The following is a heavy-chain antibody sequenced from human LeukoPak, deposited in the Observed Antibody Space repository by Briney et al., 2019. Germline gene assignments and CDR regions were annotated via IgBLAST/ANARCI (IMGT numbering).Heavy chain of an antibody. CDR2: IYYSGST. V-gene: IGHV4-39*01. CDR1: GGSISSSSYY. CDR3: ASRIAARGDY. D-gene: IGHD6-6*01. Sequence: SETLSLTCTVSGGSISSSSYYWGWIRQPPGKGLEWIGSIYYSGSTYYNPSLKRRVTISVDTSKNQFSLKLSSVTAADTAVYYCASRIAARGDYWGQGTLVTVSS. J-gene: IGHJ4*02.